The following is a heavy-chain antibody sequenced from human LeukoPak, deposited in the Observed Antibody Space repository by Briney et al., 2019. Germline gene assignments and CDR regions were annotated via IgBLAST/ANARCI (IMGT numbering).Heavy chain of an antibody. J-gene: IGHJ4*02. CDR3: ARQGPYCSSTSCWYFDY. D-gene: IGHD2-2*01. Sequence: SETLSLTCTVSGGSISSYYWSWIRQPPGKGLEWIGYIYYSGSTNYNPSLKSRVTISVDTSKNQFSLKLSSVTAADTAVYYCARQGPYCSSTSCWYFDYWGQGTLVTVSS. V-gene: IGHV4-59*08. CDR1: GGSISSYY. CDR2: IYYSGST.